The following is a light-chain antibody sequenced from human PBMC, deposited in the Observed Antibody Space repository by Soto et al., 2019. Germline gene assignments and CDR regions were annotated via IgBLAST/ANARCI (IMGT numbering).Light chain of an antibody. V-gene: IGKV3-15*01. Sequence: EIVLTQSPATLSVSPGERATLSCRASQSVSSTLAWYQQKPGQAPRLLIYGASTRAPGIPARFSGSGSGTEFTLTISSLQSEDFAVYYCQQYNNWPLTWTFGQGTKVEIK. J-gene: IGKJ1*01. CDR3: QQYNNWPLTWT. CDR1: QSVSST. CDR2: GAS.